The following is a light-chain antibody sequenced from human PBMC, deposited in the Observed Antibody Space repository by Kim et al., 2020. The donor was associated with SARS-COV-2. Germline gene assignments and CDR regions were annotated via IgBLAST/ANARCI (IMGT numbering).Light chain of an antibody. J-gene: IGKJ1*01. Sequence: PGERATLSCRASQSVSSSYLAWYQQKPGQAPRLLIYGASSRATGIPDRFSGSGSGTDFTLTISRLEPEDFAVYYCQQYGSSPPITFGQGTKVDIK. V-gene: IGKV3-20*01. CDR1: QSVSSSY. CDR2: GAS. CDR3: QQYGSSPPIT.